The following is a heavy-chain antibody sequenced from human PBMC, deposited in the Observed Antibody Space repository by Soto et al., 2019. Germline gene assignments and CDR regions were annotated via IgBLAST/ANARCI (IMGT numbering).Heavy chain of an antibody. Sequence: PSETLSLTCTVSGGSISSYYWSWIRQPPGKGLEWIGYIYYSGSTNYNPSLKSRVTISVDTSKNQFSLKLSSVTAADTAVYYCAGHDRSGYDLDYWGQGTRVTVSS. J-gene: IGHJ4*02. CDR2: IYYSGST. D-gene: IGHD5-12*01. CDR3: AGHDRSGYDLDY. V-gene: IGHV4-59*08. CDR1: GGSISSYY.